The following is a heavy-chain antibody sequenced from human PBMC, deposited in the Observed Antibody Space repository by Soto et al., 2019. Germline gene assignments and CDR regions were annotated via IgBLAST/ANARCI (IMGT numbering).Heavy chain of an antibody. V-gene: IGHV5-10-1*01. CDR2: IDPSDSYT. CDR3: ARLLYYDSSPDDAFDI. CDR1: GYSFTSYW. D-gene: IGHD3-22*01. J-gene: IGHJ3*02. Sequence: PGESLKISCKGSGYSFTSYWISWVRQVPGKGLEWMGRIDPSDSYTNYSPSFQGHVTISADKSISTAYLQWSSLKASDTAMYYCARLLYYDSSPDDAFDIWGQGTMVTVSS.